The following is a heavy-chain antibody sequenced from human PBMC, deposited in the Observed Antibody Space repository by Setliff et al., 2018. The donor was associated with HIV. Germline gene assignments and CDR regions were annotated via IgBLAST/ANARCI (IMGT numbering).Heavy chain of an antibody. CDR3: ATVLMGYTSGWYMFDP. CDR1: SGSISSYY. Sequence: PSETLSLTCTVSSGSISSYYWSWIRQPPGKGLEWIGYIYYSGNTNYNPSLKSRVTIAVDTSKNQFSLRLNSVTAADTAVYYCATVLMGYTSGWYMFDPWGQGTLVTVSS. V-gene: IGHV4-59*01. CDR2: IYYSGNT. J-gene: IGHJ5*02. D-gene: IGHD6-19*01.